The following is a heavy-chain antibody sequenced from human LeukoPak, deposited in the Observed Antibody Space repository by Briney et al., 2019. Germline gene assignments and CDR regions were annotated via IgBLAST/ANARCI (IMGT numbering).Heavy chain of an antibody. Sequence: PGGSLRLSCAASGFTFSSYAMSWVRQAPGKGLEWVSAISGSGSNTYYADSVKGRFTISRDNSKNTLYLQMNSLRAEDTAVYYCARVPNRNYNWNDLGYFDYWGQGTLVTVSS. CDR2: ISGSGSNT. V-gene: IGHV3-23*01. D-gene: IGHD1-20*01. CDR1: GFTFSSYA. CDR3: ARVPNRNYNWNDLGYFDY. J-gene: IGHJ4*02.